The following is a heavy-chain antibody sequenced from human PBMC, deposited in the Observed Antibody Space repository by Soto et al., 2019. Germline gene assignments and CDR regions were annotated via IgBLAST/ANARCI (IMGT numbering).Heavy chain of an antibody. CDR2: ISSSSSTI. CDR3: AKDKWGWNLPAMYFDY. CDR1: GFTFSSYS. Sequence: PGGSLRLSCAASGFTFSSYSMNWVRQAPGKGLEWVSYISSSSSTIYYADSVKGRFTISRDNAKNSVYLQMNSLRAEDTAVYYCAKDKWGWNLPAMYFDYWGPGPLVTVSS. D-gene: IGHD1-1*01. V-gene: IGHV3-48*01. J-gene: IGHJ4*02.